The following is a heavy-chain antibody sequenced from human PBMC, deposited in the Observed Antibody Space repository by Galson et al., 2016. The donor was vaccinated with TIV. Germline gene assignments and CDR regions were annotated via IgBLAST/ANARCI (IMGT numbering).Heavy chain of an antibody. Sequence: SLRLSCAASGFIVDDNYMTWIRQAPGEGLGWVSVIYGDGRTYYTDSVRGRFTISRDSSKNTLYLQMNSLRAEDTAVYYCARDRYYDARGYYYYYYGMDVWGQGTTVTVSS. CDR3: ARDRYYDARGYYYYYYGMDV. CDR1: GFIVDDNY. CDR2: IYGDGRT. V-gene: IGHV3-53*01. D-gene: IGHD3-22*01. J-gene: IGHJ6*02.